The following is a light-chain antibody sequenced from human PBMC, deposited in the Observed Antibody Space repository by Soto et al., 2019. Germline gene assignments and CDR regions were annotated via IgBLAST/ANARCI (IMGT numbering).Light chain of an antibody. CDR1: QTITRW. J-gene: IGKJ1*01. CDR3: QQYNIYSTT. V-gene: IGKV1-5*01. CDR2: DAS. Sequence: DVPLTLNQSTLSAALGDSGTITSRASQTITRWMAWYQQKPGKAPKLLIYDASTLESGVPSRFSGSRSGTEFTLTISSLQPDAFSTYSGQQYNIYSTTFGQGAMLDI.